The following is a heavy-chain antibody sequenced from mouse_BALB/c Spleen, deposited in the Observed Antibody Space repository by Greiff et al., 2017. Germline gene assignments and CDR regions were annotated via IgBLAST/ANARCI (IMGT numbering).Heavy chain of an antibody. J-gene: IGHJ4*01. D-gene: IGHD1-1*01. CDR3: ARDPHYYGPPMDY. CDR2: IWGDGST. V-gene: IGHV2-6-7*01. CDR1: GFSLTGYG. Sequence: QVQLKQSGPGLVAPSQSLSITCTVSGFSLTGYGVNWVRQPPGKGLEWLGMIWGDGSTDYNAALKSRLSISKDNSKSQVFLKMNSLQTADTARYYCARDPHYYGPPMDYWGQGTSVTVSS.